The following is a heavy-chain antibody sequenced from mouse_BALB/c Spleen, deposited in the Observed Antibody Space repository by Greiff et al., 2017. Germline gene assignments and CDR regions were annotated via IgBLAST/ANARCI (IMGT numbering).Heavy chain of an antibody. CDR1: GYSITSDYA. D-gene: IGHD1-1*01. CDR3: ARDYYGSSYSWFAY. Sequence: EVKLVESGPGLVKPSQSLSLTCTVTGYSITSDYAWNWIRQFPGNKLEWMGYISYSGSTSYNPSLISRISITRDTSKNQFFLQLNSVTTEDTATYYCARDYYGSSYSWFAYWGQGTLVTVSA. J-gene: IGHJ3*01. CDR2: ISYSGST. V-gene: IGHV3-2*02.